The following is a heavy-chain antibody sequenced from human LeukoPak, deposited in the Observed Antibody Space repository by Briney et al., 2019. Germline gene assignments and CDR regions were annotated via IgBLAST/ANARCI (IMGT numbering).Heavy chain of an antibody. J-gene: IGHJ6*02. V-gene: IGHV3-30*18. CDR2: ISYDGSNK. CDR1: GFTFSSYG. D-gene: IGHD4-17*01. CDR3: AKDVEDYGDSYYYYGMDV. Sequence: PGGSLRLSCAASGFTFSSYGMHWVRQAPGKGLEWVAVISYDGSNKYYADSVKGRFTISRDNSKNTLYLQMNSLRAEDTAVYYCAKDVEDYGDSYYYYGMDVWGQGTTVTVSS.